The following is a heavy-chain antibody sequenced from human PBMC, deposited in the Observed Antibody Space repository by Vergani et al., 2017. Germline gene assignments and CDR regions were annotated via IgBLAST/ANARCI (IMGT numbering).Heavy chain of an antibody. Sequence: EVQLVESGGGLVQPGGSLRLSCAASGFTVSSNYMSWVRQAPGKGLEWVSVIYSGGSTYYADAVKGRFTISRHNSKNTLYLQMNSLRAEDTAVYYCARGGSHDAFDIWGQGTMVTVSS. D-gene: IGHD3-10*01. J-gene: IGHJ3*02. V-gene: IGHV3-53*04. CDR3: ARGGSHDAFDI. CDR1: GFTVSSNY. CDR2: IYSGGST.